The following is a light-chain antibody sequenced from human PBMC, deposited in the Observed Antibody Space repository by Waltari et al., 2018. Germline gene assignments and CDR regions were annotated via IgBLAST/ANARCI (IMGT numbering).Light chain of an antibody. V-gene: IGLV3-21*01. J-gene: IGLJ2*01. CDR3: QVWDSDNDHPL. Sequence: SYELTQPPSVSAASGQTATITCGGDNIGGNYVHWYRQKPAQAPVEVINTDSKRPSGIPERFSGSNSGNTATLTISGVEAGDEADYYCQVWDSDNDHPLFGGGTRLTVL. CDR1: NIGGNY. CDR2: TDS.